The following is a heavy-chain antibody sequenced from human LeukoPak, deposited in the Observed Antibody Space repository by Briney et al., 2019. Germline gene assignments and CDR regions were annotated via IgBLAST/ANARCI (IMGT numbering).Heavy chain of an antibody. J-gene: IGHJ4*02. CDR1: GYTFTSYG. CDR2: INPNSGGT. D-gene: IGHD3-10*01. V-gene: IGHV1-2*02. Sequence: ASVKVSCKASGYTFTSYGISWVRQAPGQGLEWMGWINPNSGGTNYAQKFQGRVTMTRDTSISTAYMELSRLRSDDTAVYYCARPLWFGEFPFDYWGQGTLVTVSS. CDR3: ARPLWFGEFPFDY.